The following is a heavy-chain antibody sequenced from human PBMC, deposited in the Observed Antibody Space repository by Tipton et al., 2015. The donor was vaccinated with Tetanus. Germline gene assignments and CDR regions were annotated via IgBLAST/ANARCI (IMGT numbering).Heavy chain of an antibody. J-gene: IGHJ4*02. CDR1: GGSISSGDYY. Sequence: TLSLTCTVSGGSISSGDYYWSWIRRPPGKGPEWIGYVYSTATTYYNPSLKSRVTTSVDTSKNQFSLKLTSVTAADTAVYYCARGEAYGDYPAMYFFDNWGQGTLLTVSS. V-gene: IGHV4-30-4*01. D-gene: IGHD4-17*01. CDR2: VYSTATT. CDR3: ARGEAYGDYPAMYFFDN.